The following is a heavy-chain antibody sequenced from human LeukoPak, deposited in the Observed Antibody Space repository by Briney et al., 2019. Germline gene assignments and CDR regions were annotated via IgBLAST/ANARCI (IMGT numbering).Heavy chain of an antibody. Sequence: GRPLRLSCAASGFTFSDYYMSWIRQAPGKGLEWVSYISSSGSTIYYADSVKGRFTISRDSAKNSLYLQMNSLRAEDTAVYYCATHALPRYYDFWSGYYAFDYWGQGTLVTVSS. V-gene: IGHV3-11*01. CDR2: ISSSGSTI. J-gene: IGHJ4*02. D-gene: IGHD3-3*01. CDR1: GFTFSDYY. CDR3: ATHALPRYYDFWSGYYAFDY.